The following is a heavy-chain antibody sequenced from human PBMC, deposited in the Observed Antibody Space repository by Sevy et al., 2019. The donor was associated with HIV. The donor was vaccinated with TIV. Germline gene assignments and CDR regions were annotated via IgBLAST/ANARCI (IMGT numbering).Heavy chain of an antibody. Sequence: GESLKISCAASGFTFSSYWMSWVRQAPGKGLEWVANIKQDGSEKYYVDSVKGRFTISRDNAMNSLNLQMNSLRAEDTAVYYCAREGIGWELYYFAYWGQGTLVTVSS. D-gene: IGHD1-26*01. J-gene: IGHJ4*02. CDR2: IKQDGSEK. CDR3: AREGIGWELYYFAY. CDR1: GFTFSSYW. V-gene: IGHV3-7*01.